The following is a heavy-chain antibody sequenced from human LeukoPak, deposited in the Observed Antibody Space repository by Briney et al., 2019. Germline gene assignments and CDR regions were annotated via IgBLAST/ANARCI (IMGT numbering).Heavy chain of an antibody. J-gene: IGHJ4*02. CDR1: GFTFSSYG. CDR3: AKPNRDQYSSGWYTIDY. Sequence: GGSLRLSCAASGFTFSSYGMHWVRQAPGKGLEWVAVISYDGSNKYYADSVKGRFTISRDNSKNTLYLQMNSLRAEDTAVYYRAKPNRDQYSSGWYTIDYWGQGTLVTVSS. V-gene: IGHV3-30*18. CDR2: ISYDGSNK. D-gene: IGHD6-19*01.